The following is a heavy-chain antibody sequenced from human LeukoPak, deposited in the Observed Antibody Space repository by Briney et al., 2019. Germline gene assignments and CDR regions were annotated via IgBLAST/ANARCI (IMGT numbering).Heavy chain of an antibody. Sequence: SLLCASWGLIDSSNYMIWARQASARGLEYVLDNYSGGSTYYADSVKGRFTISRDNSKNTLYLQMNSLRAEDTAVYYCARDISSIAAAGTAIVDYWGQGTVVSVSS. CDR1: GLIDSSNY. CDR2: NYSGGST. CDR3: ARDISSIAAAGTAIVDY. J-gene: IGHJ4*02. V-gene: IGHV3-66*01. D-gene: IGHD6-13*01.